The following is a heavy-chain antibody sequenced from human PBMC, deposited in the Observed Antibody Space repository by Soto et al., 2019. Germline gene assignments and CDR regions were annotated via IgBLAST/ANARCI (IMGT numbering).Heavy chain of an antibody. CDR2: IIPIFGTA. D-gene: IGHD2-15*01. CDR1: GGTFSSYA. V-gene: IGHV1-69*12. Sequence: QVQLVQSGAEVKKPGSSVKVSCKASGGTFSSYAISWVRQAPGQGLEWMGGIIPIFGTANYAQKFQGRVTITADESTSTAYMELSSLRSEDTAVYYCARDLLDRLGYCSGGSCYPPYYYYGMDVWGQGTTVTVSS. J-gene: IGHJ6*02. CDR3: ARDLLDRLGYCSGGSCYPPYYYYGMDV.